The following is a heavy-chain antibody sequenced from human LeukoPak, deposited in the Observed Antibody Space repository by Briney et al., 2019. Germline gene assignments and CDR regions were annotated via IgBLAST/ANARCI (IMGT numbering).Heavy chain of an antibody. V-gene: IGHV1-18*01. D-gene: IGHD3-3*01. J-gene: IGHJ6*03. CDR3: ARDRNYDFWSGYYNLYYYYMDV. Sequence: ASVKVSCKASGYPFTSYGISWVRQAPGQGLEWMGWISAYNGNTNYAQKLQGRVTMTTDTSTSTAYMELRSLRSDDTAVYYCARDRNYDFWSGYYNLYYYYMDVWGKGTTVTVSS. CDR1: GYPFTSYG. CDR2: ISAYNGNT.